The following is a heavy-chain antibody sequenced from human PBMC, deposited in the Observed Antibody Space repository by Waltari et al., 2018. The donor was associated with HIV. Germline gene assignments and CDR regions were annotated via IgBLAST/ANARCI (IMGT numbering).Heavy chain of an antibody. CDR3: ASDWWQLPSGGYFFDY. CDR2: INPKSGVT. J-gene: IGHJ4*02. CDR1: RFTFTAYY. Sequence: QVQLVQSGAAVKKPGASVKVSCTASRFTFTAYYVHWVRQAPGQGLEWMGWINPKSGVTHFAQNFQGRINMSRDTSIKTAYLELSRLQSDDTAVYYCASDWWQLPSGGYFFDYWGQGTLVTVSS. D-gene: IGHD2-15*01. V-gene: IGHV1-2*02.